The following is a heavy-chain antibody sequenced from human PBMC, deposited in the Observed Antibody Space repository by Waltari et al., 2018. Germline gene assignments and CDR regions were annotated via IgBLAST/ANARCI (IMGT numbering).Heavy chain of an antibody. CDR2: ISYSGST. CDR1: GASVSDHF. CDR3: ARDRDYYDRSGSRYWYFDL. Sequence: QVQLQESGPGLVKPSETLSLTCTVSGASVSDHFWSWIRQSPGKGLEWIGYISYSGSTNDNPSLTSRVTISLDTSNNQFSLKLSSVTAADTAVYYCARDRDYYDRSGSRYWYFDLWGRGALVTVSS. D-gene: IGHD3-22*01. J-gene: IGHJ2*01. V-gene: IGHV4-59*02.